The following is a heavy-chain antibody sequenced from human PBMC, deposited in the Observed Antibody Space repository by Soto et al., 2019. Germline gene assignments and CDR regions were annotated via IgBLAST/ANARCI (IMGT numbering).Heavy chain of an antibody. J-gene: IGHJ6*03. CDR1: GYSFTSYW. D-gene: IGHD2-2*01. V-gene: IGHV5-51*01. CDR3: ARGYCSSTSCFKNYYYYYMDV. CDR2: IYPGDSDT. Sequence: GESLKISCKGSGYSFTSYWIGWVRQMPGKGLEWMGIIYPGDSDTRYSPSFQGQVTISADKSISTAYLQWSSLKASDTAMYYCARGYCSSTSCFKNYYYYYMDVWGKGTTVTVS.